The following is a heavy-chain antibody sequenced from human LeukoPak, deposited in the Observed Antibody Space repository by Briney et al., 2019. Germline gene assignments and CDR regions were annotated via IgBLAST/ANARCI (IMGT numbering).Heavy chain of an antibody. CDR2: IYHSGST. D-gene: IGHD3-10*01. V-gene: IGHV4-4*02. CDR1: GGSISSSNW. J-gene: IGHJ4*02. Sequence: PSGTLSLTCAVSGGSISSSNWWSWVRQPPGKGLEWIGEIYHSGSTNYNPSLKSRVTISVDKSKNQFSLKLSSVTAADTAVYYCASGWFGGLLLNPFDYWGQGTLVTVSS. CDR3: ASGWFGGLLLNPFDY.